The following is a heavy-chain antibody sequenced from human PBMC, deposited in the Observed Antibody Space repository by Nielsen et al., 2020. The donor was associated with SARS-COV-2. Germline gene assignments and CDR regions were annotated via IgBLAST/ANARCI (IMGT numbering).Heavy chain of an antibody. V-gene: IGHV4-59*01. J-gene: IGHJ6*03. D-gene: IGHD3-10*01. Sequence: WIRQPPGKGLEWIGYIYYSGDTNFNPSLQSRVTISLDTSMNQFSLRLKSVTAADTAVYYCARATYGSGSYSLRGEIPYNYYYVDVWGEGTTVTVSS. CDR3: ARATYGSGSYSLRGEIPYNYYYVDV. CDR2: IYYSGDT.